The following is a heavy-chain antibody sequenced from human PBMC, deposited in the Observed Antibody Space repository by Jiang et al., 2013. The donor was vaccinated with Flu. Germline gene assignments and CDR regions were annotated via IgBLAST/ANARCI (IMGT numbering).Heavy chain of an antibody. V-gene: IGHV1-18*04. Sequence: YGSQLGATGPGQGLEWMGWISAYNGNTNYAQKLQGRVTMTTDTSTSTAYMELRSLRSDDTAVYYCARVQLGITGTPGTYWGQGTLVTVSS. CDR1: YG. J-gene: IGHJ4*02. CDR3: ARVQLGITGTPGTY. D-gene: IGHD1-7*01. CDR2: ISAYNGNT.